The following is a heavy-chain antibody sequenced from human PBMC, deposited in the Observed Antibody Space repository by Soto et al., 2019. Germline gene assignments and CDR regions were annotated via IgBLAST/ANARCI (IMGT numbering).Heavy chain of an antibody. CDR3: TYSERPYDFTH. V-gene: IGHV4-34*12. CDR1: GGSFSPYY. Sequence: QVQLQQWGAGLLKPSETLSLTCSVSGGSFSPYYWSWIRQSPGKGLEWIGEIMHSGSTNYSPSLKSRVTISADTSKNQFSLRLTSVTAADTALYFCTYSERPYDFTHWGQGAPVTVSS. D-gene: IGHD1-1*01. J-gene: IGHJ4*02. CDR2: IMHSGST.